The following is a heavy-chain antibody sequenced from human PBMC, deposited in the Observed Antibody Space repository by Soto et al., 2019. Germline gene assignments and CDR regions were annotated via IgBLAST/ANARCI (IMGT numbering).Heavy chain of an antibody. J-gene: IGHJ4*02. CDR2: IKGDGSEK. V-gene: IGHV3-7*03. D-gene: IGHD2-21*01. Sequence: GGSLRLSCAASGFTFSGSWMSWVRQSAGKGLEWVACIKGDGSEKRYVDSVAGRFTISRDNAENSLYLQMNSLRADDTAIYYSATYHPFQYWGQGTLVTVSS. CDR1: GFTFSGSW. CDR3: ATYHPFQY.